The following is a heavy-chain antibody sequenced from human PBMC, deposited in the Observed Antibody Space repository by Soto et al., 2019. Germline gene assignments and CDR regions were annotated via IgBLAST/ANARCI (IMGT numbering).Heavy chain of an antibody. J-gene: IGHJ4*02. Sequence: GGSLRLSCAASGFTFSDSGIHWVRQASGKGLEWVGHIRSKANSYATAYAASVKGRFTISRDDSKNTAYLQMNSLKTEDTAMYYCTRHEDTIDYWGQGTLVTVSS. V-gene: IGHV3-73*01. CDR2: IRSKANSYAT. D-gene: IGHD2-15*01. CDR1: GFTFSDSG. CDR3: TRHEDTIDY.